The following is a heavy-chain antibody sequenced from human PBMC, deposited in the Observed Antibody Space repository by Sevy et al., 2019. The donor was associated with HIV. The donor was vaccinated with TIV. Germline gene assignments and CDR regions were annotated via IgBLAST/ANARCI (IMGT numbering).Heavy chain of an antibody. J-gene: IGHJ1*01. Sequence: ASVKVSCKASGYTFTSYGISWVRQAPGQGLEWMGWISAYNGNTNYAQKLQGRVTMTTDTSTSTAYMELRSLRSDDTAVYYCARKYGEGYICGWHTDWGQGTLVTVSS. CDR3: ARKYGEGYICGWHTD. CDR2: ISAYNGNT. V-gene: IGHV1-18*04. D-gene: IGHD6-19*01. CDR1: GYTFTSYG.